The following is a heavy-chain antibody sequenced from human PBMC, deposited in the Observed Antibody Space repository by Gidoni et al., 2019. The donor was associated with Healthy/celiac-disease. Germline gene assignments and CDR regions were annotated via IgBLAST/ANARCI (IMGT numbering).Heavy chain of an antibody. V-gene: IGHV4-38-2*02. CDR1: GYSISSGYY. J-gene: IGHJ4*02. CDR3: ARDGPNWGGY. CDR2: IYHSGGT. Sequence: QVQLQESGPGLVKPSETLSLTCTVSGYSISSGYYWGWIRQPPGKGLEWIGSIYHSGGTYYNPSLKSRVTISVDTSKNQFSLKLSSVTAADTAVYYCARDGPNWGGYWGQGTLVTVSS. D-gene: IGHD7-27*01.